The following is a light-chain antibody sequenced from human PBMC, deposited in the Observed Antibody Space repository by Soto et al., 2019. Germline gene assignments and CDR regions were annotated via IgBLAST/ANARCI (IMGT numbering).Light chain of an antibody. J-gene: IGKJ2*01. Sequence: DVVMTQSPLSLPVTLGQPASISCRSSQGLVHSDGSTYLISYHQRPGQPPRRLIYRISDRDSGVPDRFSGSGSGTDFTLEISRVQAEDIGVYYCLQVTHWPHTFGHGTKLEIK. CDR1: QGLVHSDGSTY. V-gene: IGKV2-30*02. CDR2: RIS. CDR3: LQVTHWPHT.